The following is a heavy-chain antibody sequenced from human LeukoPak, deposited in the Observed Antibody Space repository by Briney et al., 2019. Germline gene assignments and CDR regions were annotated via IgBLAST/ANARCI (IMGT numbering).Heavy chain of an antibody. V-gene: IGHV1-69*13. CDR1: GGTFISYA. CDR3: ARAATVAATPFDY. Sequence: SVKVSCKASGGTFISYAISWVRQAPGQGLEWMGGIIPIFGTANYAQKFQGRVTITADESTSTAYMELSSLRSEDTAVYYCARAATVAATPFDYWGQGTLVTVSS. D-gene: IGHD2-15*01. J-gene: IGHJ4*02. CDR2: IIPIFGTA.